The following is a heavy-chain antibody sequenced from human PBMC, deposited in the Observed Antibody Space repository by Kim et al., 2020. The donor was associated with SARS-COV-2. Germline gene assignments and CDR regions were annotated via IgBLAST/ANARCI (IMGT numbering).Heavy chain of an antibody. J-gene: IGHJ3*02. D-gene: IGHD2-2*01. CDR3: ARAVVPAAGTDAFDI. V-gene: IGHV3-21*01. Sequence: DSVKGRFTISRDNAKNSLYLQMNSLRAEDTAVYYCARAVVPAAGTDAFDIWGQGTMVTVSS.